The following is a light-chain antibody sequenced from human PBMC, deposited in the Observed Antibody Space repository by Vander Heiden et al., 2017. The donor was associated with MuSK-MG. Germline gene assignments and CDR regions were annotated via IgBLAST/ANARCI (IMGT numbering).Light chain of an antibody. Sequence: AIRMTQSPSSFSASTGDRVTITCRASQGISSYLAWYQQKPGKAPKLLIDAASTLQSGVPSRCSGSGSGTDFTLTISCLQSEDFATYYCQQDDSYPYAFGHGTKVDIK. CDR2: AAS. CDR3: QQDDSYPYA. V-gene: IGKV1-8*01. J-gene: IGKJ3*01. CDR1: QGISSY.